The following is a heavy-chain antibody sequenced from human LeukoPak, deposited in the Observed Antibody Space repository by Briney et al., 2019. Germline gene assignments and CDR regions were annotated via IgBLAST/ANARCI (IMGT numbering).Heavy chain of an antibody. CDR2: ISYDGSNK. D-gene: IGHD3-10*01. J-gene: IGHJ4*02. CDR3: AKDGRPLFISGSFDY. V-gene: IGHV3-30*18. CDR1: GFTFDSYS. Sequence: GESLRLSCAASGFTFDSYSMSWVRQAPGKGLEWVAVISYDGSNKYYADSVKGRFTISRDNSKNTLYLQMNSLRAEDTAVYYCAKDGRPLFISGSFDYWGQGTLVTVSS.